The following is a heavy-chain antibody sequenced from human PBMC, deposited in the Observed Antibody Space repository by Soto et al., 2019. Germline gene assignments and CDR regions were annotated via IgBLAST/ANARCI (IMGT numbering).Heavy chain of an antibody. D-gene: IGHD3-10*02. CDR2: MSYDGSDT. J-gene: IGHJ4*02. CDR1: GFIFSNNG. CDR3: TIVRVADSALDH. Sequence: GGSLRLSCVGSGFIFSNNGMHWVRQTPGKGLEWVAFMSYDGSDTFYADSVKGRFTTSRDNSKNTLFLHMSNLRAEDTAMYYGTIVRVADSALDHWGQGTLVTVSS. V-gene: IGHV3-30*02.